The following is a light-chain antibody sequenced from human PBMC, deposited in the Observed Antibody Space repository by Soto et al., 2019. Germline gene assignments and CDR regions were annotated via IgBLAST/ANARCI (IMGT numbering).Light chain of an antibody. J-gene: IGKJ4*01. CDR2: GAS. CDR3: QQYGSSPPTLT. Sequence: EMVLTQSPCALSFSPLERSTLSCRASQSVSSSYLAWYQQKPGQAPRLLIYGASSRATGIPDRFSGSGSGTDFTLTISGLEPEDFAVYYCQQYGSSPPTLTFGGGTKVDIK. V-gene: IGKV3-20*01. CDR1: QSVSSSY.